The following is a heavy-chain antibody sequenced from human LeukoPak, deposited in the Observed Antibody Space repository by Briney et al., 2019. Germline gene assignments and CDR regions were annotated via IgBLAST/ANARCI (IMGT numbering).Heavy chain of an antibody. CDR3: ARDYTGKYTTDY. CDR2: VSDDERRK. J-gene: IGHJ4*02. CDR1: GFTFSNFG. Sequence: PGRSLGLSCAASGFTFSNFGLHWVRQAPGKGLDWVAYVSDDERRKYYADSVKGRFTISRDSSKNTLDLQMNSLKPEDTAVYYCARDYTGKYTTDYWGQGTLVSVSS. V-gene: IGHV3-30-3*01. D-gene: IGHD7-27*01.